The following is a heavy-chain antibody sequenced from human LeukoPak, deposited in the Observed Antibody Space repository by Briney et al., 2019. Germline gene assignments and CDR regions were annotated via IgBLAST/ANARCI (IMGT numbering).Heavy chain of an antibody. CDR2: ISATGGNT. CDR1: GFTFRKYD. V-gene: IGHV3-23*01. CDR3: ARRSDGSWYTHPVYYYYMDV. D-gene: IGHD6-13*01. Sequence: GGSLRLSCAASGFTFRKYDMIWVRQTPGKGLEWVSRISATGGNTYYADSVKGRFTISRDNSKNTVYLQMNSLRAEDTALYYCARRSDGSWYTHPVYYYYMDVWGKGTTVTVSS. J-gene: IGHJ6*03.